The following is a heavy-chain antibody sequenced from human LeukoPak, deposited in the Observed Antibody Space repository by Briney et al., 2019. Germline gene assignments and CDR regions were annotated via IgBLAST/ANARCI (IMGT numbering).Heavy chain of an antibody. CDR1: GFTFSSYG. Sequence: GGSLRLSCAASGFTFSSYGMHWVRHAPGKGLEWVAFIRYDGSNKYYADSVKGRFTISRDNSKNTLYLQMNSLRAEDTAVYYCAKGRVRQWLVPLDYWGQGTLVTVSS. CDR3: AKGRVRQWLVPLDY. CDR2: IRYDGSNK. D-gene: IGHD6-19*01. V-gene: IGHV3-30*02. J-gene: IGHJ4*02.